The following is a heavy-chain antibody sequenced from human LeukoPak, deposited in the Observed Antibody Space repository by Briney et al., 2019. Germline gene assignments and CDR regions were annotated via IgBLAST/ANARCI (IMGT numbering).Heavy chain of an antibody. V-gene: IGHV4-59*01. Sequence: PSETLSLTRTVSGGSISSYYWSWIRQPPGKGLEWIAYIYHSESTNYNPSLKSRVTISVDTSKNQFSLELTSVTAADTAVYYCARALFRYDSTSRSLHWYFDLWGRGTLVTVSS. D-gene: IGHD3-22*01. CDR1: GGSISSYY. J-gene: IGHJ2*01. CDR3: ARALFRYDSTSRSLHWYFDL. CDR2: IYHSEST.